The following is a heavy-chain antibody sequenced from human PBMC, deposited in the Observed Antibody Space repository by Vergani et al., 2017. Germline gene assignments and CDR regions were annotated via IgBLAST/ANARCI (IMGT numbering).Heavy chain of an antibody. D-gene: IGHD4/OR15-4a*01. J-gene: IGHJ3*02. V-gene: IGHV1-3*01. Sequence: QVQLVQSGAEVKKPGASVKVSCKASGYTFSSYAMHWVRQAPGQRLEWMGWINGGNGATKYSQKFQSRVTITRDTSASTAYMELGSLGSEDTAVYYCARSRGGNYDAFDIWGQGTMVTVSS. CDR2: INGGNGAT. CDR1: GYTFSSYA. CDR3: ARSRGGNYDAFDI.